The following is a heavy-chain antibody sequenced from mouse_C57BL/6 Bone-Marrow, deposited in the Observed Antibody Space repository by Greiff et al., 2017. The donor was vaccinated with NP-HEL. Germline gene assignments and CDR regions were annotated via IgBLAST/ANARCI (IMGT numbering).Heavy chain of an antibody. CDR2: ISSGSSTI. V-gene: IGHV5-17*01. Sequence: EVKLVESGGGLVKPGGSLKLSCAASGFTFSDYGMHWVRQAPEKGLEWVAYISSGSSTIYYADKVKGRFTISRDNAKNTLVLQMTCLSSEDTSMYYCARNTTVVEDWYFDVWGTGTTVTVSS. CDR1: GFTFSDYG. J-gene: IGHJ1*03. D-gene: IGHD1-1*01. CDR3: ARNTTVVEDWYFDV.